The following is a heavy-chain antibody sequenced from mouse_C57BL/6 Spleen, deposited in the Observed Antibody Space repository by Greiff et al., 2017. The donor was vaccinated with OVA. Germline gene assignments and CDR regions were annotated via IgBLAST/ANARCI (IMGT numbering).Heavy chain of an antibody. CDR2: INYDGSST. V-gene: IGHV5-16*01. J-gene: IGHJ2*01. CDR3: AREPLFDY. Sequence: EVKLMESEGGLVQPGSSMTLSCTASGFTFSDYYMAWVRQVPEKGLEWVANINYDGSSTYYLDSLKSRFIISRDNAKNILYLQMSSLKSEDTATYYCAREPLFDYWGQGTTLTVSS. CDR1: GFTFSDYY.